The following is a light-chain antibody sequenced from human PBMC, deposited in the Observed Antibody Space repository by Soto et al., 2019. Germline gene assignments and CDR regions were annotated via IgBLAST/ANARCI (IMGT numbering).Light chain of an antibody. CDR1: QGICSY. CDR2: AAS. J-gene: IGKJ4*01. Sequence: DIQLTQSPSFLSVSVGDRVTITCRASQGICSYLAWYQQKPGKAPNLLIYAASTLQSGVPSRFSGSGFGTEFTLTISGLQPEDFAVYYCQKLDSYPLTFGGGTKVEIK. CDR3: QKLDSYPLT. V-gene: IGKV1-9*01.